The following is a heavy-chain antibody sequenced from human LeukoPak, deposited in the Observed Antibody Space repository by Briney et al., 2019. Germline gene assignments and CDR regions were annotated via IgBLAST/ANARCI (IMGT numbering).Heavy chain of an antibody. CDR1: GGSISSGDYY. CDR2: IYYSGST. CDR3: ARSSYGSGSNDAFDI. D-gene: IGHD3-10*01. J-gene: IGHJ3*02. Sequence: SQTLSLTCTVSGGSISSGDYYWSWIRQPPGKGLEWIGYIYYSGSTYYNPSLKSRVTISVDTSKNQFSLKPSSVTAADTAVYYCARSSYGSGSNDAFDIWGQGTMVTVSS. V-gene: IGHV4-30-4*01.